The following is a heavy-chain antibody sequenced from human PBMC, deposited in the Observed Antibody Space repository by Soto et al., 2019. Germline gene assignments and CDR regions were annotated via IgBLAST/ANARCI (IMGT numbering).Heavy chain of an antibody. CDR3: ARRCSSTSCYDGMYFYNGMDV. CDR1: GGTFSSYA. D-gene: IGHD2-2*01. J-gene: IGHJ6*02. Sequence: ASVKVSCKASGGTFSSYAISWVRQAPGQGLEWMGGIIPIFGTANYAQKFQGRVTITADESTSTAYMELSSLRSEDTAVYYCARRCSSTSCYDGMYFYNGMDVWGQGTTVTVSS. CDR2: IIPIFGTA. V-gene: IGHV1-69*13.